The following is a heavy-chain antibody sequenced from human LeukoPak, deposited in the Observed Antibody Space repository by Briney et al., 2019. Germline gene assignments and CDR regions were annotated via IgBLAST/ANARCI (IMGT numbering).Heavy chain of an antibody. CDR2: INPNSGGT. D-gene: IGHD2-15*01. J-gene: IGHJ4*02. Sequence: ASVKVSCKASGYTFTCYYMHWVRQAPGQGLEWMGWINPNSGGTNYAQKFQGRVTMTRDTSISTAYMELSRLRSDDTAVYYCARVTPRMIVVVVAANYHFDYWGQGTLVTVSS. CDR1: GYTFTCYY. CDR3: ARVTPRMIVVVVAANYHFDY. V-gene: IGHV1-2*02.